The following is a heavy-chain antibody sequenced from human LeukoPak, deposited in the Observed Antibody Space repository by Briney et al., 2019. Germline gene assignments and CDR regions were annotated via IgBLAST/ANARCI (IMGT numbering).Heavy chain of an antibody. J-gene: IGHJ3*02. CDR3: AKDGAVVGTMDAFDK. Sequence: GGSLRLSCAASGFSFSSHAMCWVRQAPGKGLEWVSSIDISGGSTYYADSVQGRFTISRDNSKNTLYLQMNSLRAEDTAVYYCAKDGAVVGTMDAFDKWGQGTMVTVSS. CDR2: IDISGGST. D-gene: IGHD6-19*01. V-gene: IGHV3-23*01. CDR1: GFSFSSHA.